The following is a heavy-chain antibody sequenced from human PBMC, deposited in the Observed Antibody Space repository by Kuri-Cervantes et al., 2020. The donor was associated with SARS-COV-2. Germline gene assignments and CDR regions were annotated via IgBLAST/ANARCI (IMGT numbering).Heavy chain of an antibody. D-gene: IGHD6-19*01. J-gene: IGHJ4*02. CDR1: GYTFTSYY. CDR2: ISAYNGNT. Sequence: ASVKVSCKASGYTFTSYYMRWVRQAPGQGLEWMGWISAYNGNTSYAQKLQGRVTMTTDTSTSTAYMALRSLRSDDTAVYYCARVAVAALDYWGQGTLVTVSS. V-gene: IGHV1-18*04. CDR3: ARVAVAALDY.